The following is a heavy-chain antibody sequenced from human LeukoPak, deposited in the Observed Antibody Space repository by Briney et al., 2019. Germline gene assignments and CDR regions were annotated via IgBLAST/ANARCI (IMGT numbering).Heavy chain of an antibody. Sequence: GEPLRLSCAASGFTFSSCSMNWVRQAPGKGLEWVSSISGSGTYIDYADSVKGRFTISRDNAKNALYLQMDSPRAEDTAVYYCARDHSSGRYFDFWGQGTLVTVSS. CDR3: ARDHSSGRYFDF. J-gene: IGHJ4*02. D-gene: IGHD3-22*01. V-gene: IGHV3-21*01. CDR2: ISGSGTYI. CDR1: GFTFSSCS.